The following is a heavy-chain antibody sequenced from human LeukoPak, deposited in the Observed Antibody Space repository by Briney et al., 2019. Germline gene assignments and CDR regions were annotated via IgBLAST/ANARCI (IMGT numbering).Heavy chain of an antibody. Sequence: PGGSLRLSCAASGFTFSSYSMNWVRQAPGKGLEWVSYITGSSSTIYYADSVKGRFTISRDNAKNSLYLQMNSLRAEDTAVFYLSSDWLRWGQGTLVTVS. J-gene: IGHJ4*02. CDR2: ITGSSSTI. CDR1: GFTFSSYS. D-gene: IGHD5-12*01. V-gene: IGHV3-48*04. CDR3: SSDWLR.